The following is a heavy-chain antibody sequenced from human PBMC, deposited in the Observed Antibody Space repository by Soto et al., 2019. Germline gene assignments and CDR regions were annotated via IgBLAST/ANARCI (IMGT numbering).Heavy chain of an antibody. V-gene: IGHV4-59*01. J-gene: IGHJ6*02. D-gene: IGHD6-13*01. CDR2: IYYSGST. Sequence: QVQLQESGPELVKPSETLSLTCTVSGGSISSDYWSWIRQPPGKGLEWIGYIYYSGSTNYNPSLTSRVTISVDTSKNQFSLKLSSVTAADTAVYYCASSNIAATGFYYYGMDVWGRGTTVTVSS. CDR1: GGSISSDY. CDR3: ASSNIAATGFYYYGMDV.